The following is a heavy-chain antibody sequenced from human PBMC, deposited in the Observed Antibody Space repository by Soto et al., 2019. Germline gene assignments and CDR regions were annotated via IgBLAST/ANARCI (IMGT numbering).Heavy chain of an antibody. D-gene: IGHD3-10*01. CDR1: GYNFILHG. Sequence: QGQLVQSVGEVKKPGASLKVSCKASGYNFILHGISWVRQAPGQGLEWMGWISAYNGNTNYAQNFQDRVTMTTDPSTSTVNMELRSLRSDDTAVYYCARVWYDGNSGAFDIWGQGTTVTVSS. CDR3: ARVWYDGNSGAFDI. J-gene: IGHJ3*02. CDR2: ISAYNGNT. V-gene: IGHV1-18*01.